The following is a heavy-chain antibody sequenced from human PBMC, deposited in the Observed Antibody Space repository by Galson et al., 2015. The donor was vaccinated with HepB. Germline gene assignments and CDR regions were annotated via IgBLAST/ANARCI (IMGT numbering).Heavy chain of an antibody. CDR2: ITWNSGSI. D-gene: IGHD4-11*01. Sequence: SLRLSCAASGFTFDDYAMHWVRQVPGKGLEWVSGITWNSGSIGYADSVKGRFTISRDNAKNSLYLQMNSLRTEDTALYYCAKGIGSTVTTIYSAFDYWGQGTVVTVSS. CDR1: GFTFDDYA. CDR3: AKGIGSTVTTIYSAFDY. J-gene: IGHJ4*02. V-gene: IGHV3-9*01.